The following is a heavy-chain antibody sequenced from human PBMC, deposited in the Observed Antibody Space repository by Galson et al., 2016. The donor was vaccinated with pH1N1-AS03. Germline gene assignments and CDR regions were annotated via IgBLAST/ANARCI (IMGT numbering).Heavy chain of an antibody. V-gene: IGHV3-23*01. Sequence: SLRLSCAASGFTFSDYAMGWVRQAPGKGLEWLAEISGTGGSPFYADSVKGRVTISRDNSKNTVYLRMTSLRAEDTAVYYCATNALKVRVDYWGQGTLVTVSS. J-gene: IGHJ4*02. D-gene: IGHD1-1*01. CDR3: ATNALKVRVDY. CDR2: ISGTGGSP. CDR1: GFTFSDYA.